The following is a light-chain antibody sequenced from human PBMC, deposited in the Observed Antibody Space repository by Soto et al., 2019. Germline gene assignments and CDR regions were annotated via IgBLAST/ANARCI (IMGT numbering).Light chain of an antibody. CDR2: GAS. J-gene: IGKJ1*01. Sequence: EIVLTQSPGTLSLSPGEGATLSCRASQIVSNNYLAWYQQKPGQAPRLLVYGASRRATGIPDRFSGSGCGKDCTLTISRLEPEDYAVYYCQQYGKSLPWTFGQGTKVEIK. V-gene: IGKV3-20*01. CDR3: QQYGKSLPWT. CDR1: QIVSNNY.